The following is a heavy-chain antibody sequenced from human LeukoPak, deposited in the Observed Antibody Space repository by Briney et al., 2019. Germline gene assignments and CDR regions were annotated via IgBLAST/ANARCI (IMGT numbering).Heavy chain of an antibody. CDR2: IRGSGGST. CDR3: ARDAPPYYDSSGYLDY. CDR1: GFTFSSYA. D-gene: IGHD3-22*01. Sequence: QSGGSLRLSCAASGFTFSSYAMSWVRQAPGKGLEWVSAIRGSGGSTYYADSVKGRFTISRDNSKNTLYLQMNSLRAEDTAVYYCARDAPPYYDSSGYLDYWGQGTLVTVSS. V-gene: IGHV3-23*01. J-gene: IGHJ4*02.